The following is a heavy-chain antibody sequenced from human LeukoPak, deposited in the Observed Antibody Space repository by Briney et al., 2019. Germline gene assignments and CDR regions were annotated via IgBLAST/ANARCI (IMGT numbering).Heavy chain of an antibody. CDR1: GFTFSSYG. D-gene: IGHD3-10*02. J-gene: IGHJ6*04. CDR2: ISYDGSNK. V-gene: IGHV3-30*18. Sequence: GRSLRLSCAASGFTFSSYGMHWVRQAPGKGLEWVAVISYDGSNKYYADSVKGRFTISRDNAKNSLYLQMNSLRAEDTAVYYCAELGITMIGGVWGKGTTVTISS. CDR3: AELGITMIGGV.